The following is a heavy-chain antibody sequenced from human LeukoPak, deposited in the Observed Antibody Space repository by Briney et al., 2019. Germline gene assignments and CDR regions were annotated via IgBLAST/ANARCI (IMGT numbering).Heavy chain of an antibody. CDR1: GGTFSSYA. Sequence: GASVKVSCKASGGTFSSYAISWVPQAPGQGLEWMGGIIPIFGTANYAQKFQGRVTITTDESTSTAYMELSSLRSEDTAVYYCARDAAAAGTLWYYFDYWGQGTLVTVSS. D-gene: IGHD6-13*01. CDR3: ARDAAAAGTLWYYFDY. V-gene: IGHV1-69*05. CDR2: IIPIFGTA. J-gene: IGHJ4*02.